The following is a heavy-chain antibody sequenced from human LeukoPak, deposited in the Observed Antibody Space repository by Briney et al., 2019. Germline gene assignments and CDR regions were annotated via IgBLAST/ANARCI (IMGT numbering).Heavy chain of an antibody. CDR2: IIPIFGTA. V-gene: IGHV1-69*13. CDR3: ARYSPIAAAGMSYYYYYMDV. J-gene: IGHJ6*03. CDR1: GGTFSSYA. Sequence: SVKVSCKASGGTFSSYAISWVRQAPRQGLEWMGGIIPIFGTANYAQKFQGRVTITADESTSTAYMELGSLRSEDTAVYYCARYSPIAAAGMSYYYYYMDVWGKGTTVTVSS. D-gene: IGHD6-13*01.